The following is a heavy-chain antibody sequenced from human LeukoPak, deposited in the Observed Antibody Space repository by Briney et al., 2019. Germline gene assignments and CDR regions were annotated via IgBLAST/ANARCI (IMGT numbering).Heavy chain of an antibody. Sequence: GGSLRLSCAASGFTFSSYEMSWVRQAPGKGLEWVSYISSSDSTIYYADSVKGRFTISRDNAKNSLYLQMNSLRAEDTAVYYCARAHYYDSSGLDYWGQGTLVTVSS. J-gene: IGHJ4*02. CDR1: GFTFSSYE. CDR3: ARAHYYDSSGLDY. D-gene: IGHD3-22*01. CDR2: ISSSDSTI. V-gene: IGHV3-48*03.